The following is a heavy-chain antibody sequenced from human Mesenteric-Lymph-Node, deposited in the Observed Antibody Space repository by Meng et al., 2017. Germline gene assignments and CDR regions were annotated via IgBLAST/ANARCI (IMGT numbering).Heavy chain of an antibody. CDR1: GCSSSSGGYY. J-gene: IGHJ5*02. D-gene: IGHD3-10*01. V-gene: IGHV4-31*03. CDR3: ARASYGSGSPLGESSFDP. Sequence: QGPLIESGPGLLHASQALSLTCMVSGCSSSSGGYYWRWIRQHPVKGPEWIEYIHDSGSTYYNPSLKSRVTISADTSKNQFSLKLSSVTAADTAVYYCARASYGSGSPLGESSFDPWGQGTLVTVSS. CDR2: IHDSGST.